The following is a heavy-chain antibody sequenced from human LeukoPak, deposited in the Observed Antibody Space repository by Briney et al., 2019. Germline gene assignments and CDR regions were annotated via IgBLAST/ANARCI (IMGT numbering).Heavy chain of an antibody. J-gene: IGHJ4*02. V-gene: IGHV3-23*01. CDR1: GFTFSSYA. CDR3: AKAPSLRFLECFDY. CDR2: ISGSGGST. Sequence: GGSLRLSCAASGFTFSSYAMSWVRQAPGKGLEWVSAISGSGGSTYYADSVKGRFTISRDDSKNTLYLQMNSLRAEDTAVYYCAKAPSLRFLECFDYWGQGTLVTVSS. D-gene: IGHD3-3*01.